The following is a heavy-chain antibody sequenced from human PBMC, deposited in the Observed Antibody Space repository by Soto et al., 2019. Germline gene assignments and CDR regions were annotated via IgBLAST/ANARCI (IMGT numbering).Heavy chain of an antibody. CDR1: GYTFTSYY. CDR3: ARARGCGGDCYDYYYYGMHV. CDR2: INPSGGST. D-gene: IGHD2-21*02. J-gene: IGHJ6*02. Sequence: WASVKVSCKASGYTFTSYYMHWVRQAPGQGLEWMGIINPSGGSTSYAQKFQGRVTMTRDTSTSTVYMELSSLRSEDTAVYYCARARGCGGDCYDYYYYGMHVCGQGTTVTVSS. V-gene: IGHV1-46*01.